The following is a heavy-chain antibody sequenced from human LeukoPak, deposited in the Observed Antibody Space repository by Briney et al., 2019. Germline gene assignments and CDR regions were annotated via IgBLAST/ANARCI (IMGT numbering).Heavy chain of an antibody. Sequence: SVKVSCKASGGTFSTYAISWVRQAPGQGLDWMGGIIPILGTANYAQEVKGRVTITADEFTGTAYMELSSLRSEDTVVFYCASNTNYYENTGHYVLDSWGQGTLVTVSS. J-gene: IGHJ5*01. CDR1: GGTFSTYA. CDR2: IIPILGTA. D-gene: IGHD3-22*01. CDR3: ASNTNYYENTGHYVLDS. V-gene: IGHV1-69*13.